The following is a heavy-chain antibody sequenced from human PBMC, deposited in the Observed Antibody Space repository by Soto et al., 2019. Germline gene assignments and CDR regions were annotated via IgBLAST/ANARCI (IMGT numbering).Heavy chain of an antibody. D-gene: IGHD3-3*01. CDR2: INPATGAA. J-gene: IGHJ3*02. Sequence: QLHLVQSGAVVKKPGASVTVSCSASGYPVTAYYMHWVRQAPGRGLEWMGGINPATGAAKYTQTFQGRVTMTRDTSTSTVFMELSGLTSEDTAVFYWAGGGGVGVAGSAAFDMWGQGTLVTVSS. V-gene: IGHV1-2*02. CDR3: AGGGGVGVAGSAAFDM. CDR1: GYPVTAYY.